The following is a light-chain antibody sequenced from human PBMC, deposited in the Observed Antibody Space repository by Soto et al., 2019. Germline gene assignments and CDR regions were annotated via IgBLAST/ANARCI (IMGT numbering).Light chain of an antibody. CDR3: QEAIHFPLA. CDR2: AAS. CDR1: QGIDSW. V-gene: IGKV1-12*01. J-gene: IGKJ4*01. Sequence: DIQMTQSPSSVSASVGDSVTITCRASQGIDSWLAWYQQKPGNAPKLLISAASNLQSGVPARFSGRGSGTEFTLTINSLQPDDFATYFCQEAIHFPLALGGGTKVE.